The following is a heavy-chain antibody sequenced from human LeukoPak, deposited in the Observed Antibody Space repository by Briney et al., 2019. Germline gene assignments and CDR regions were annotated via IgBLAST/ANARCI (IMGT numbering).Heavy chain of an antibody. CDR3: ARDKGDYDSSGSLFVF. CDR1: GFTFSRYW. V-gene: IGHV3-7*03. CDR2: IRQDGGEI. Sequence: TGGSLRLSCAASGFTFSRYWMSWVRQVPRKGLEWVANIRQDGGEIYYVDSVKGRFTTSRDNAKSSLYLQMNSLRAGDTAVYYCARDKGDYDSSGSLFVFGGQGTLVTVSS. J-gene: IGHJ4*02. D-gene: IGHD3-16*01.